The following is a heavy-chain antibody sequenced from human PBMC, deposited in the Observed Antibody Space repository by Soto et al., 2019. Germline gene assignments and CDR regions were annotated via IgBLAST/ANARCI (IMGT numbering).Heavy chain of an antibody. Sequence: SVKVSLKASSGTFMSYAISWVRQAPGQGLEWMGGIIPIFGTTNYAQKFQGRVTITADESTSTAYMELSSLRSEDTAVYYCARDLNGLTTDYWGQGTLVTVSS. CDR1: SGTFMSYA. D-gene: IGHD3-9*01. CDR2: IIPIFGTT. V-gene: IGHV1-69*13. J-gene: IGHJ4*02. CDR3: ARDLNGLTTDY.